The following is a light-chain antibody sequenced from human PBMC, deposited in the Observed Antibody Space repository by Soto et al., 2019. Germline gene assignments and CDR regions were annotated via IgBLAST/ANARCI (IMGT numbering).Light chain of an antibody. CDR1: STDIGTYNS. J-gene: IGLJ3*02. CDR2: EVI. CDR3: CSYTTTYTLV. V-gene: IGLV2-14*01. Sequence: QSLLTQPASVSGSPGRSITISCTGTSTDIGTYNSVSWYQHHPGKAPKLLIFEVIDRPSGVSDRFSGSKSGNTASLTISSLQFEDEADYYCCSYTTTYTLVFGGGTKVTVL.